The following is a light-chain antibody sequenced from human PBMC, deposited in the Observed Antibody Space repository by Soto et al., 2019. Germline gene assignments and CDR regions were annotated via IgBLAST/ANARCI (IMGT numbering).Light chain of an antibody. V-gene: IGKV1-39*01. J-gene: IGKJ2*01. CDR3: QQSYITPYT. CDR2: AAS. Sequence: DIQMTQSPSSLSASVGDTVTITCRASQSISVHLNWYQQKPGKVPKLLIYAASNLHSGVPSRFRGSGSETDFALTISSLQPEDCATYYCQQSYITPYTFGKGTRLEIK. CDR1: QSISVH.